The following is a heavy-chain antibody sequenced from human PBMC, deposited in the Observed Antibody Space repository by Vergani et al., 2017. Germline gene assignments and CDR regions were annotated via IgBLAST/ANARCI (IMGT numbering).Heavy chain of an antibody. V-gene: IGHV3-30*03. CDR1: GFAFSDYG. Sequence: QVQLEESGGGEVQPGRSLRLSCSVAGFAFSDYGLHWVRQPPGKGLEWVSVISYDGNKKNYADAVKGRFTVTRDNSKNTQYLEMNALRAEDTAVYYCAREFVTRVTTLDDYYLGVWGKGTTVTVSS. CDR2: ISYDGNKK. CDR3: AREFVTRVTTLDDYYLGV. D-gene: IGHD1-1*01. J-gene: IGHJ6*03.